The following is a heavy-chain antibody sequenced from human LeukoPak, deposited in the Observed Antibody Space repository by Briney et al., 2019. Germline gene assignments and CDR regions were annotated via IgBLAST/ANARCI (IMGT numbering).Heavy chain of an antibody. J-gene: IGHJ4*02. CDR3: ARVPTVTFFDY. V-gene: IGHV4-61*02. Sequence: SETLSLTCTVSGGSISSGSYYWSWIRQPAGKGLEWIGRIYTSGSTNYNPSLKSRVTISVDTSKNQFSLKLSSVTAADTAVYYCARVPTVTFFDYWGQGTLVTVSS. CDR2: IYTSGST. CDR1: GGSISSGSYY. D-gene: IGHD4-17*01.